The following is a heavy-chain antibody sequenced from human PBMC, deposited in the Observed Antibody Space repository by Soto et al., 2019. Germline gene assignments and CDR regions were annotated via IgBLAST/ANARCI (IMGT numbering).Heavy chain of an antibody. CDR3: AKDYAYCGGDCYFDGNYGMDV. V-gene: IGHV3-23*01. CDR2: ISGSGGST. CDR1: GFTFSSYA. J-gene: IGHJ6*02. Sequence: LRLSCAASGFTFSSYAMSWVRQAPGKGLEWVSAISGSGGSTYYADSVKGRFTISRDNSKNTLYLQMNSLRAEDTAVYYCAKDYAYCGGDCYFDGNYGMDVWGQGTTVTVSS. D-gene: IGHD2-21*02.